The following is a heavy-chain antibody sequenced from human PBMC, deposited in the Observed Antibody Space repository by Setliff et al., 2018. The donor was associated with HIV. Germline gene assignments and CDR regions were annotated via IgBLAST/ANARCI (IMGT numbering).Heavy chain of an antibody. CDR2: ITSGGST. J-gene: IGHJ4*02. D-gene: IGHD3-3*01. V-gene: IGHV3-23*01. CDR1: GFTFSSYA. Sequence: GGSLRLSCAASGFTFSSYAMSWVRQTPEKGLEWVSIITSGGSTYYADSAKGRFIISRDGSKNMIFLQMNSLRVDDTAVYYCARGRVLEWLLNHWGQGTRVTVSS. CDR3: ARGRVLEWLLNH.